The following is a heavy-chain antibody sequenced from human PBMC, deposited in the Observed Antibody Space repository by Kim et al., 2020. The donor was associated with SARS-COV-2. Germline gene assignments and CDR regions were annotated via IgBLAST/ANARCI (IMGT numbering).Heavy chain of an antibody. V-gene: IGHV3-53*01. J-gene: IGHJ4*02. Sequence: ADSVKGRFTISRDNSKNTLSLQMNTLRVEDTAMYFCASGYCTGGSCPFEYWGQGTLVTVSS. CDR3: ASGYCTGGSCPFEY. D-gene: IGHD2-8*02.